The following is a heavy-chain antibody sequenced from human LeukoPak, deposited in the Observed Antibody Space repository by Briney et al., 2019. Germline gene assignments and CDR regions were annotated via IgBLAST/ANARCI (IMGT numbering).Heavy chain of an antibody. CDR3: ARGLWSGYSIDY. Sequence: SGPALVKPTQTLTLTCTFSGFPLSTSGMRVSWIRQPPGKGLEWIGYIYYSGSTNYNPSLKSRVTISVDTSKNQFSLKLSSVTAADTAVYYCARGLWSGYSIDYWGQGTLVTVSS. CDR1: GFPLSTSGMR. D-gene: IGHD3-3*01. J-gene: IGHJ4*02. CDR2: IYYSGST. V-gene: IGHV4-61*08.